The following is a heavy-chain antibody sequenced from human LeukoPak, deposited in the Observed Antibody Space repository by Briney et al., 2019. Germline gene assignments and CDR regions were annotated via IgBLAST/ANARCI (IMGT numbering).Heavy chain of an antibody. CDR3: ARDDLLHRNWFDP. V-gene: IGHV3-23*01. CDR1: EFTFSSYA. Sequence: GGSLRLSCAASEFTFSSYAMSWVRQAPGKGLEWVSAISGSGGSTYYADSVKGRFTISRDNSKNTLYLQMNSLRAEDTAVYYCARDDLLHRNWFDPWGQGTLVTVSS. D-gene: IGHD3-22*01. CDR2: ISGSGGST. J-gene: IGHJ5*02.